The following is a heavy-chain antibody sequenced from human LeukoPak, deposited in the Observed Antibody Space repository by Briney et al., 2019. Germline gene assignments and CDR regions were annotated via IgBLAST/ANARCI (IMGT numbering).Heavy chain of an antibody. CDR3: ARGPDFWSGYRLFYYYYMDV. Sequence: SETLSLTCAVSGESFSGYFWTWIRQPPGKGLEWIGEINHSGSTNYNPSLKSRVTISVDTSKNQFSLKLSSVTAADTAVYYCARGPDFWSGYRLFYYYYMDVWGKGTTVTVSS. V-gene: IGHV4-34*01. D-gene: IGHD3-3*01. CDR2: INHSGST. CDR1: GESFSGYF. J-gene: IGHJ6*03.